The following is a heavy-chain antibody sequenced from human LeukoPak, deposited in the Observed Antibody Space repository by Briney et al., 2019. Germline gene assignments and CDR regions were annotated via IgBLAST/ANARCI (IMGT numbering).Heavy chain of an antibody. Sequence: GGSLRLSCAASGFTFSSYSMNWVRQAPGKGLEWVSSISSSSSYIYYADSVKGRFTISRDNAKSSLYLQMNSLRAEDTAVYYCARDISGWLDYWGQGTLVTVSS. CDR2: ISSSSSYI. CDR3: ARDISGWLDY. CDR1: GFTFSSYS. V-gene: IGHV3-21*01. D-gene: IGHD6-19*01. J-gene: IGHJ4*02.